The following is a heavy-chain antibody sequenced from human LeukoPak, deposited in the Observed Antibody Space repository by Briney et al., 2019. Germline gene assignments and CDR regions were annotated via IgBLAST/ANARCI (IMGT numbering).Heavy chain of an antibody. D-gene: IGHD5-24*01. CDR2: VSVSGLS. J-gene: IGHJ3*02. Sequence: SETLSLTCGVSGGSITTTNFWSWVRQTPGQGLEWIGEVSVSGLSDYNPSLRGRVTMSLDTSKNHLSLKLTSVTAADTAVYYCARHVTISGPYDASDIWGQGTMVTVSP. V-gene: IGHV4-4*02. CDR3: ARHVTISGPYDASDI. CDR1: GGSITTTNF.